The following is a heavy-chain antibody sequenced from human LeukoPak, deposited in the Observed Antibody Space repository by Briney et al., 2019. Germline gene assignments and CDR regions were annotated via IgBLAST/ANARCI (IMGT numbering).Heavy chain of an antibody. CDR2: IIPIFGTA. J-gene: IGHJ3*02. CDR3: ARESKGVVATIRGPFDI. D-gene: IGHD5-12*01. Sequence: GASVKVSCKASGGTFSSYAISWVRQAPGQGLEWMGGIIPIFGTANYAQKFQGRVTITTDESTSTAYMELSSLRSEDTAVYYCARESKGVVATIRGPFDIWGQGTMVTVSS. CDR1: GGTFSSYA. V-gene: IGHV1-69*05.